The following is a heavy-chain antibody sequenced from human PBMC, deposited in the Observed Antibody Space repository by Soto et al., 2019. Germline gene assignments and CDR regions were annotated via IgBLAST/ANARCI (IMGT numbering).Heavy chain of an antibody. Sequence: GWSMRLSCAASGFTFSSYGMSGVRQAPGKGLEWVSTIIGSGGTSFFADSVKGRFTISRDNSKNTLYLQMNSLRAEDTAVYYCAKRIAVAGTAYYFDYWGQGTQVTVSS. V-gene: IGHV3-23*01. CDR2: IIGSGGTS. J-gene: IGHJ4*02. D-gene: IGHD6-19*01. CDR1: GFTFSSYG. CDR3: AKRIAVAGTAYYFDY.